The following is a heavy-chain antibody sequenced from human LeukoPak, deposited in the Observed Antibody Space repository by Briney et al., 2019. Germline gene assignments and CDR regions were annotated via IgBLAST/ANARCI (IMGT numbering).Heavy chain of an antibody. J-gene: IGHJ4*02. CDR2: IAANGNDK. V-gene: IGHV3-7*03. CDR1: GFTFRKYW. CDR3: AREVFFQFDN. Sequence: GGSLRLSCAASGFTFRKYWMAWVRQAPGRGLEWVATIAANGNDKDYEDALQGRFTISRNNARNSLSLRIDSLRAEDTAQYYCAREVFFQFDNWGQGALVTVSS.